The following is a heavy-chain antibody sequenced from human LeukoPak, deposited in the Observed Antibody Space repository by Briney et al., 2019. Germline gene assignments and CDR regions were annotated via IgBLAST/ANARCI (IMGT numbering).Heavy chain of an antibody. Sequence: GGSLRLSCAASGFTFSNYAMHWVRQAPGKGLEWVAVISYDGSNKYYTDSVKGRFTISRDNSKNTLYLQMNSLRAADTAVYYCAGDKGTSYLSSFDYWGRGTLVTVSS. CDR1: GFTFSNYA. CDR3: AGDKGTSYLSSFDY. CDR2: ISYDGSNK. D-gene: IGHD6-6*01. V-gene: IGHV3-30*04. J-gene: IGHJ4*02.